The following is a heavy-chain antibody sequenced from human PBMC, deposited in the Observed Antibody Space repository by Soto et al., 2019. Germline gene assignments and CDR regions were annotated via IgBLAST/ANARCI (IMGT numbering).Heavy chain of an antibody. CDR3: ARGVHYDRSSYYYFY. CDR1: GGTFSSYA. J-gene: IGHJ4*02. D-gene: IGHD3-22*01. V-gene: IGHV1-69*13. CDR2: IIPIFGKA. Sequence: GASVKVSCKASGGTFSSYAIDWVRQAPGQGLEWMGGIIPIFGKANYAQKFQGRITITADESTSTAYMELRSLRSEDTAVYYCARGVHYDRSSYYYFYWGQGTLVTVSS.